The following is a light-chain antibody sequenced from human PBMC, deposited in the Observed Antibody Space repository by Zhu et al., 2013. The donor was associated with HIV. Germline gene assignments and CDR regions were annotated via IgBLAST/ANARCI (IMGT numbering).Light chain of an antibody. Sequence: QSVLTQPPSASGTPGQRVTISCSGSSSNIGSNYVYWYQQLPGTAPKLLIYRNNQRPSGIPERFSGSNSGNTATLTISGTQAMDEADYYCQAWDTSTSYIFGTGTKVTVL. CDR2: RNN. CDR3: QAWDTSTSYI. V-gene: IGLV1-47*01. CDR1: SSNIGSNY. J-gene: IGLJ1*01.